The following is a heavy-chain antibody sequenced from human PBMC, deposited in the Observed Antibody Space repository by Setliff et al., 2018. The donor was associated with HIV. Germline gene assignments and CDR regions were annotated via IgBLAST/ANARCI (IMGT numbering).Heavy chain of an antibody. D-gene: IGHD6-13*01. CDR3: ARGGSRGSWYWDY. V-gene: IGHV4-30-2*01. CDR1: GGFISTGGYS. CDR2: IYHSGNT. J-gene: IGHJ4*02. Sequence: PSETLSLTCTVSGGFISTGGYSWSWIRQPPGKGLEWIGYIYHSGNTYYNPSLKSQVSISVDRSKNPFSLRLSSVTAADTAVYYCARGGSRGSWYWDYWGQGTLVTVSS.